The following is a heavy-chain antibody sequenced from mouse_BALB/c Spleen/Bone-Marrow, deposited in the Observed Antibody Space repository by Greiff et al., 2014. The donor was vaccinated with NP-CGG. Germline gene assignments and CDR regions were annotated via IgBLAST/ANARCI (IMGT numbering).Heavy chain of an antibody. Sequence: VQLQQSGAELARSGASVKLSCTASGFNIKDYYMHWVKQRPEQGLEWIGWIDPENGDTVYAPKFQGKATMTADTSSNTAYLQLSSLTSEDTAVYYCNARYYYAMDYWGQGTSVTVSS. V-gene: IGHV14-4*02. CDR2: IDPENGDT. CDR1: GFNIKDYY. J-gene: IGHJ4*01. CDR3: NARYYYAMDY.